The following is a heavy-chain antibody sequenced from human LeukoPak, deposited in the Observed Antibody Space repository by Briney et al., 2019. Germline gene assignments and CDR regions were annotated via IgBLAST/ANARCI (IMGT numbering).Heavy chain of an antibody. Sequence: GGSLRLSCAASGFTFSSYAMSWVRQAPGKGLEWVSVIYSGGSTYYADSVKGRFTISRDNSKNTLYLQMNSLRAEDTAVYYCARDRVTMVRGVTSYFDYWGQGTLVTVSS. J-gene: IGHJ4*02. CDR1: GFTFSSYA. D-gene: IGHD3-10*01. V-gene: IGHV3-66*01. CDR3: ARDRVTMVRGVTSYFDY. CDR2: IYSGGST.